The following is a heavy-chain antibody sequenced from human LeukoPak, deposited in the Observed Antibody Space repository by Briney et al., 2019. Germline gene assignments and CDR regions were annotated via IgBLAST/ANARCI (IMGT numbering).Heavy chain of an antibody. Sequence: GASVKVSCKASGYTFTGYYMHWVRQAPGQGLEWMGWINPNSGGTNYAQKFQGRVTMTRDTSISTAYMELSRLRSDDTAVYYCARVGYSSSSNTLMAFDIWGQGTMVTVSS. V-gene: IGHV1-2*02. D-gene: IGHD6-6*01. CDR1: GYTFTGYY. CDR3: ARVGYSSSSNTLMAFDI. J-gene: IGHJ3*02. CDR2: INPNSGGT.